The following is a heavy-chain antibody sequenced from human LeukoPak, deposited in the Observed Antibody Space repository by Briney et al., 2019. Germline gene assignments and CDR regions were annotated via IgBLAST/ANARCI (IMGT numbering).Heavy chain of an antibody. D-gene: IGHD2-2*01. Sequence: PSETLFLTCAVSGGSISSSNWWSWVRQPPGKGLEWIGEIYHSGSTNYNPSLKSRVTISVDKSKNQFSLKLSSVTAADTAVYYCARGPQLRPYYFDYWGQGTLVTVSS. CDR3: ARGPQLRPYYFDY. CDR1: GGSISSSNW. CDR2: IYHSGST. V-gene: IGHV4-4*02. J-gene: IGHJ4*02.